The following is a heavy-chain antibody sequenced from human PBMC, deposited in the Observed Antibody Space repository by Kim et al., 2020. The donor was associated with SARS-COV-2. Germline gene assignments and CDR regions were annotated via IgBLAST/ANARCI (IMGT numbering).Heavy chain of an antibody. CDR1: GFTVSSNY. CDR3: ARGAVVVTAILHWYFDL. D-gene: IGHD2-21*02. J-gene: IGHJ2*01. V-gene: IGHV3-53*01. CDR2: IYSGGST. Sequence: GGSLRLSCAASGFTVSSNYMSWVRQAPGKGLEWVSVIYSGGSTYYADSVKGRFTISRDNSKNTLYLQMNSLRAEDTAVYYCARGAVVVTAILHWYFDLWGRGTLVTVSS.